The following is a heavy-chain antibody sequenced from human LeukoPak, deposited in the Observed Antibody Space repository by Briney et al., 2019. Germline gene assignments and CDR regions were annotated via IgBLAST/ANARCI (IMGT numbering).Heavy chain of an antibody. CDR3: AGERGCYGFY. CDR2: ISSSGSTL. Sequence: PGGSLRLSCAVSGFTFSSFELNWVRPAPGKGLEWISYISSSGSTLYYADSVKGRFTISRDDAKNSLYLQMNSLRGDDTAVYYCAGERGCYGFYWGQGTLVTVSS. V-gene: IGHV3-48*03. J-gene: IGHJ4*02. CDR1: GFTFSSFE. D-gene: IGHD2-15*01.